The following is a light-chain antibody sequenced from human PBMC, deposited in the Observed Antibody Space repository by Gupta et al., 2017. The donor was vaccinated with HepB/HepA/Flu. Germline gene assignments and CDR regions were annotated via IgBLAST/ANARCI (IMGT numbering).Light chain of an antibody. J-gene: IGKJ3*01. V-gene: IGKV4-1*01. CDR2: WAS. CDR3: QQDCSRPFT. Sequence: DIVTTQSPDSLSVSLGERATINCKASQSVLATSNSNNYLVWYQQKPGQPPKLLIYWASSRDSGVPDRFSGRGYGTDFTLTINSLQAEDVAVYYCQQDCSRPFTFGPGTXVDIK. CDR1: QSVLATSNSNNY.